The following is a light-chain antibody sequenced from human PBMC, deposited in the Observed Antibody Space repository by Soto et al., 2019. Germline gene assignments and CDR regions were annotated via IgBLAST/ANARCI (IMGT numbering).Light chain of an antibody. CDR2: GAS. Sequence: EIVLTQSPGTLSLSPGERATLSCRASQSVSSSYLAWYQQKPGQAPRLLIYGASIRATGIPDRFSGSGSGTDFTLTISRLEPEDFAVYYCQQYGSPYTFGQGTKLEIK. V-gene: IGKV3-20*01. CDR1: QSVSSSY. CDR3: QQYGSPYT. J-gene: IGKJ2*01.